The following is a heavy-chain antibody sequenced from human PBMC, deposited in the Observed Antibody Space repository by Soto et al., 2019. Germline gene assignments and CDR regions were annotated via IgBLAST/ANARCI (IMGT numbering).Heavy chain of an antibody. CDR1: GFTFSSYA. V-gene: IGHV3-30-3*01. D-gene: IGHD2-15*01. J-gene: IGHJ6*02. Sequence: QVQLVESGGGVVQPGRSLRLSCAASGFTFSSYAMHWVRQAPGKGLEWVAVISYDGSNKYYADSVKGRFTISRDNSKNTLYLKMNSLRAEDTAVYYCARDHNCSGGSCYEGYYYYGMDVWGQGTTVTVSS. CDR2: ISYDGSNK. CDR3: ARDHNCSGGSCYEGYYYYGMDV.